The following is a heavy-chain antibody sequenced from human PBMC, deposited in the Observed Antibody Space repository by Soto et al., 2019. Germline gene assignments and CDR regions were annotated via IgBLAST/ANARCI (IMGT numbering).Heavy chain of an antibody. Sequence: GGSLRLSCAASGFTFSSYSMNWVRQAPGKGLEWVSSISSGSSYIYYADSVKGRFTISRDNAKNSLYLQMNSLRAEDTAVYYCARDGPDSSGYYRLLDYWGQGT. D-gene: IGHD3-22*01. J-gene: IGHJ4*02. CDR2: ISSGSSYI. CDR3: ARDGPDSSGYYRLLDY. V-gene: IGHV3-21*01. CDR1: GFTFSSYS.